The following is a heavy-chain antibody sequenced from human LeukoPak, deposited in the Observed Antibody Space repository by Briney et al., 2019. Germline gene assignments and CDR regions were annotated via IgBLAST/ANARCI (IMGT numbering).Heavy chain of an antibody. Sequence: ASVKVSCKASGYTFTSYDINWVRPATGQGLEWMGWMNPNSGNTGYAQKFQGRVTMTRNTSISTAYMELSSLRSEDTAVYYCARGRDYYGSGKRLDYWGQGTLVTVSS. D-gene: IGHD3-10*01. CDR1: GYTFTSYD. CDR3: ARGRDYYGSGKRLDY. J-gene: IGHJ4*02. V-gene: IGHV1-8*01. CDR2: MNPNSGNT.